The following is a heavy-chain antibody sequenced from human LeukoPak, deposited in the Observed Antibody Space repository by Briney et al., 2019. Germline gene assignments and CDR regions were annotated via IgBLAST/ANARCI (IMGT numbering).Heavy chain of an antibody. J-gene: IGHJ5*02. V-gene: IGHV3-30*18. D-gene: IGHD5-12*01. CDR3: AKGGIVATIYNWFDP. Sequence: GRSLRLSCAASGFTFNNYGMHWVRQAPGKGLEWVALISYDGSYKYYTESVKGRFTISRDNSKNTLYLQMNSLRAEDTAVYYCAKGGIVATIYNWFDPWGQGTLVTVSS. CDR1: GFTFNNYG. CDR2: ISYDGSYK.